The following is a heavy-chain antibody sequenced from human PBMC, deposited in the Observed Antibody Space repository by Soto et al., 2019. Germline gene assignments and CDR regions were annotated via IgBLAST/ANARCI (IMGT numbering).Heavy chain of an antibody. CDR2: IFYSGTT. V-gene: IGHV4-61*01. CDR1: GGSVSSGSYY. CDR3: ARRLSGSYSFDY. J-gene: IGHJ4*02. D-gene: IGHD1-26*01. Sequence: SETLSLTCTVSGGSVSSGSYYWSWIRQPPGKGLEWIGYIFYSGTTNYNPSLKSRVTISVDTSKNQFSLKLSSVTAADTAVYYCARRLSGSYSFDYWGQGTLVTVSS.